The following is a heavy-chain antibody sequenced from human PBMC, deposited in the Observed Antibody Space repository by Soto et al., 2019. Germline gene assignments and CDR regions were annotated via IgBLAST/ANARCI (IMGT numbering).Heavy chain of an antibody. J-gene: IGHJ4*02. CDR1: GYTFTSYG. Sequence: ASVKVSCKASGYTFTSYGINWVRQAPGQGLEWMGWMSADTGNTNYAQKLQGRVTMTTDTSTSTAYMELRSLRSDDTAVYYCAREDMITFGGVMAYWGQGTLVTVSS. D-gene: IGHD3-16*01. CDR2: MSADTGNT. CDR3: AREDMITFGGVMAY. V-gene: IGHV1-18*01.